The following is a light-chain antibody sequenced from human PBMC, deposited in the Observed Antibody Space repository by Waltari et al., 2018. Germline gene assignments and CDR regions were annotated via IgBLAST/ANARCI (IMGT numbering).Light chain of an antibody. V-gene: IGKV1-NL1*01. CDR3: QQYYFTPYT. CDR1: QGISNS. J-gene: IGKJ2*01. CDR2: GAS. Sequence: DIQMTQSPSSLSASVGDRVTITCRPSQGISNSLAWYQQKPGKAPKLLLYGASRLESGVPPRFSGSGSGTDYTLTISSLQPDDFATYYCQQYYFTPYTFGQGTKLDIK.